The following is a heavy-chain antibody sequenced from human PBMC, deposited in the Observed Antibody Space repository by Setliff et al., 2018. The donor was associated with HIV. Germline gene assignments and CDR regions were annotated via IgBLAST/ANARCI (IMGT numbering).Heavy chain of an antibody. CDR3: ARDQQLPGLQPPYWYFDL. D-gene: IGHD6-13*01. J-gene: IGHJ2*01. Sequence: PSETLSLTCAVYGGSLSDSYYNWIRQPPGKGLEWIGQISHSGTTSYNSSLKSRVVMSVDTSKNQFSLTLTSLTAADTAIYYCARDQQLPGLQPPYWYFDLWGRGTLVTVSS. CDR1: GGSLSDSY. CDR2: ISHSGTT. V-gene: IGHV4-34*01.